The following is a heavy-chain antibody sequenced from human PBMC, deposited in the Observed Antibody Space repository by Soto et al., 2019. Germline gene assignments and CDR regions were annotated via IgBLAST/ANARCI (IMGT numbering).Heavy chain of an antibody. CDR2: IDYSGVT. V-gene: IGHV4-39*01. CDR1: GGSIYRSGYY. Sequence: PSETLSLTCTVSGGSIYRSGYYWGWIRQPPGRGLEWIGNIDYSGVTYSNPSLKSRVTISRDTSKNQFSLDLTSVTAADTALYYCGKVLVGATGHTDSDSWGPGTLVTVSS. J-gene: IGHJ4*02. D-gene: IGHD2-15*01. CDR3: GKVLVGATGHTDSDS.